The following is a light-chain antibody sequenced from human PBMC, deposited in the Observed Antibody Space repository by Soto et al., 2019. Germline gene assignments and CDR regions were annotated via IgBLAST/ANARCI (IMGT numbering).Light chain of an antibody. V-gene: IGKV1-33*01. Sequence: DIQMTQSPSSLSASVGDRVTITCQASQDIRNYLNWYQQKPGKAPKLLIYDASNLKTGVPSRFSGSGSGTDFTFTISTLQPEDIATYYCQQYDSLPYTFGQGTKLEIK. CDR2: DAS. CDR3: QQYDSLPYT. J-gene: IGKJ2*01. CDR1: QDIRNY.